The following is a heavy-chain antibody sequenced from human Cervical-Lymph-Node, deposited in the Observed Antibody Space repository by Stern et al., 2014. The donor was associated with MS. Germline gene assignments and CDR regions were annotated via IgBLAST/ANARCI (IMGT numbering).Heavy chain of an antibody. CDR1: GFTFGDYF. CDR3: AREVTAVAGFDS. Sequence: DQLVESGGGLVQPGGSLRLSCEASGFTFGDYFMAWIRQAPGKGLEFVSYISSTGSTVKTADSVKGRFTISRDNSKNSLYLQMNSLSADDTAVYYCAREVTAVAGFDSWGQGTLVTVSS. J-gene: IGHJ4*02. CDR2: ISSTGSTV. D-gene: IGHD6-19*01. V-gene: IGHV3-11*01.